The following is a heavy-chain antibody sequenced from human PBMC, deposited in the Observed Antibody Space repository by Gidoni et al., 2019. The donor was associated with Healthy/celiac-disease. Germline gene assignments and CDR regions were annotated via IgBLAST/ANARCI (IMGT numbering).Heavy chain of an antibody. J-gene: IGHJ3*02. Sequence: VQLVESGGGVVQPGRSLRLSCAASGFTFSSYGMHWVRQAPGKGLEWVAVIWYDGSNKYYADSVKGRFTISRDNSKNTLYLQMNSLRAEDTAVYYCARYYGDYRLRDDAFDIWGQGTMVTVSS. CDR3: ARYYGDYRLRDDAFDI. D-gene: IGHD4-17*01. CDR1: GFTFSSYG. CDR2: IWYDGSNK. V-gene: IGHV3-33*01.